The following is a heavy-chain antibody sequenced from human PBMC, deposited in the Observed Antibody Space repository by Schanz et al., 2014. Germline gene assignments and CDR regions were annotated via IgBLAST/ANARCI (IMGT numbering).Heavy chain of an antibody. Sequence: VQLLESGGGLVQPGGSLRLSCAASGFTFSSYGMHWVRQAPGKGLEWVAIIWYDGSNKYYADSVKGRFTISRDNSKNTLFLQMSSLRAEDTAVYYCAMGGYQLHHWGQGTLVTVSS. CDR2: IWYDGSNK. CDR1: GFTFSSYG. D-gene: IGHD1-7*01. V-gene: IGHV3-33*01. J-gene: IGHJ4*02. CDR3: AMGGYQLHH.